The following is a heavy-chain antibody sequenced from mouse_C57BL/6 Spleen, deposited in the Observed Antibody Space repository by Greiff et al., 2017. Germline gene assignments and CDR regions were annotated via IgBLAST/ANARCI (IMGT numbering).Heavy chain of an antibody. Sequence: EVQLVDSGGGLVKPGGSLKLSCAASGFTFSSYTMSWVRQTPEKRLEWVATISGGGGNTYYPASVQGRFTISRDNAKNTLYLQVSSLRSEDTALYYCARHGGVYYDCDEGPRMDYWGQGTSVTVSS. J-gene: IGHJ4*01. CDR3: ARHGGVYYDCDEGPRMDY. V-gene: IGHV5-9*01. D-gene: IGHD2-4*01. CDR1: GFTFSSYT. CDR2: ISGGGGNT.